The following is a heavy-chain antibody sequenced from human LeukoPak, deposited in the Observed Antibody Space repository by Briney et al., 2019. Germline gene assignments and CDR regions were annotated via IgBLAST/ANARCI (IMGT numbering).Heavy chain of an antibody. V-gene: IGHV1-2*02. CDR3: ARDHNWGPDY. CDR2: IHPGRGDT. Sequence: APVKVSCKALGYTFTDHYFHWLRQAPGQGIERMGWIHPGRGDTNIAQKFQGRVSLTRDMSISTAYMELSRLTSDDTAVYYCARDHNWGPDYWGQGTLVSVSS. D-gene: IGHD7-27*01. J-gene: IGHJ4*02. CDR1: GYTFTDHY.